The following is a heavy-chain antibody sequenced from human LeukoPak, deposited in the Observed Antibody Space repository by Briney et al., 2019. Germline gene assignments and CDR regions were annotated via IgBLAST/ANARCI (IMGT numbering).Heavy chain of an antibody. CDR1: GGSISSYY. CDR3: ARETILEWLFPNNWFDP. V-gene: IGHV4-4*07. J-gene: IGHJ5*02. D-gene: IGHD3-3*01. Sequence: PSETLSLTCTVSGGSISSYYWSWIRQPAGQGLEWIGRIYTSGSTNYNPSLKSRVTMSVDTSKNQFSLKLSSVTAADTAVYYCARETILEWLFPNNWFDPWGQGTLVTVSS. CDR2: IYTSGST.